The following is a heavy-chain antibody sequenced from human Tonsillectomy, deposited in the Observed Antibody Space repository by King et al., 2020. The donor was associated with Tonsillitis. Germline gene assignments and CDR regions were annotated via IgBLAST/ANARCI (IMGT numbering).Heavy chain of an antibody. CDR3: ARGDFRVTPFDC. CDR1: GGSVSGNY. V-gene: IGHV4-4*07. Sequence: VPLQESGPGLVKPSETLSLTCTVSGGSVSGNYWSWIRQSAGKGLEWIGRIYTRGNTDYNPSLKSRVTMSIDTSNNQFSLKLSSVTAADTAVYYCARGDFRVTPFDCWGQGVLVTVSS. D-gene: IGHD4-23*01. CDR2: IYTRGNT. J-gene: IGHJ4*02.